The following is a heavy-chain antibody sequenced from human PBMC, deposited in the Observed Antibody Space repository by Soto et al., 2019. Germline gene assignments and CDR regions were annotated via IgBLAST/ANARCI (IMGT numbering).Heavy chain of an antibody. V-gene: IGHV1-69*12. D-gene: IGHD2-15*01. CDR2: IIPIFGTA. Sequence: QVQLVQSGAEVKKPGSSVKVSCKASGGTFSSYAISWVRQAPGQGLEWMGGIIPIFGTANYAQKFQGRVTITADESTSTAYRELSSLRSEDTAVYYCARDRYCSCGSCYNWFDPWGQGTLVTVSS. CDR1: GGTFSSYA. J-gene: IGHJ5*02. CDR3: ARDRYCSCGSCYNWFDP.